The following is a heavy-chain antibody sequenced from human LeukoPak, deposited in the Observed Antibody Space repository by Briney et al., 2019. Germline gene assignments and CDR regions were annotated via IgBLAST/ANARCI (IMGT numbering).Heavy chain of an antibody. J-gene: IGHJ4*02. CDR1: GFTFDDYA. CDR3: ARDFDY. Sequence: GGSLRLSCAASGFTFDDYAMHWVRQAPGKGLEWVSGISWNSGSIGYADSVKGRFTISRDNAKNSLYLQMNSLRAEDTALYYCARDFDYWGQGTLVTVSS. V-gene: IGHV3-9*01. CDR2: ISWNSGSI.